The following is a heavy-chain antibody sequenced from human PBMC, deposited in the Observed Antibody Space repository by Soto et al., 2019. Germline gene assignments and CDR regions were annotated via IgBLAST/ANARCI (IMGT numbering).Heavy chain of an antibody. CDR2: IKQDGSEK. CDR1: GFTFSSYW. Sequence: EVQLVESGGGLVQPGGSLRLSCAASGFTFSSYWMSWVRQAPGKGLEWVANIKQDGSEKYYVDSVKGRFTISRDNAKNSLYLQMNSLRAEDTAVYYCESLPAAIPYYYYGMDVWGQGTTVTVSS. J-gene: IGHJ6*02. CDR3: ESLPAAIPYYYYGMDV. D-gene: IGHD2-2*02. V-gene: IGHV3-7*01.